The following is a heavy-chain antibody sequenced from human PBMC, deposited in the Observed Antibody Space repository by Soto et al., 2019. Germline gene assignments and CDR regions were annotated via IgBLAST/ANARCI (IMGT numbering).Heavy chain of an antibody. CDR3: ARQHYDFFDY. J-gene: IGHJ4*02. Sequence: PSETLSLTCTVSGGSISSYYWSWIRQPPGKGLEWIGYIYYSGSTNYNPSLKSRVTISVDTSKNQFSLKLSSVTAADTAVYYCARQHYDFFDYWGQGTLVTVSS. D-gene: IGHD3-3*01. CDR1: GGSISSYY. CDR2: IYYSGST. V-gene: IGHV4-59*08.